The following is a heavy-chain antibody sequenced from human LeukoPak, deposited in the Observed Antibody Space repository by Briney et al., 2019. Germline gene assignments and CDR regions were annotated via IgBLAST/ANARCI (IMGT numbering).Heavy chain of an antibody. CDR1: GFTFSSYA. J-gene: IGHJ4*02. D-gene: IGHD3-10*01. CDR2: ISTSGGGT. Sequence: GGPLRLSCAASGFTFSSYAMSWVRQAPGKGLEWVSTISTSGGGTYYADSVKGRFTISRDNSKNTLYLQMSSLRAEDTAVYYCAKGRSGTYYNFDYWGQGTLVTVSS. CDR3: AKGRSGTYYNFDY. V-gene: IGHV3-23*01.